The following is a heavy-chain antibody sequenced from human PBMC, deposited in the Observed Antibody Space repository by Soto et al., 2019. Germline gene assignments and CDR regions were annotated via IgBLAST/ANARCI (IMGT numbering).Heavy chain of an antibody. CDR2: IIPIFGTA. V-gene: IGHV1-69*13. CDR1: GGTFSSYA. D-gene: IGHD3-3*01. CDR3: ARTPDKYDFWSGYYSANFDY. Sequence: SVKVSCKASGGTFSSYAISWVRQAPGQGLEWMGGIIPIFGTANYAQKFQGRVTITADESTSTAYMELSSLRSEDTAVYYCARTPDKYDFWSGYYSANFDYWGQGTLVTVSS. J-gene: IGHJ4*02.